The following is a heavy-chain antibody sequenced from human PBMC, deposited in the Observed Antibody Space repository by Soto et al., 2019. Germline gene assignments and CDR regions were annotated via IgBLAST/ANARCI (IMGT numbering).Heavy chain of an antibody. V-gene: IGHV4-39*01. D-gene: IGHD5-18*01. CDR2: IYYSGST. J-gene: IGHJ4*02. Sequence: PSETLSLTCTVSGGTISSSSYYWGWIRQPPGKGLEWIGSIYYSGSTYYNPSLKSRVTISVDTSKNQFSLKLSSVTAADTAVYYCASNSYGYIFYAYWGQGTLVTVSS. CDR1: GGTISSSSYY. CDR3: ASNSYGYIFYAY.